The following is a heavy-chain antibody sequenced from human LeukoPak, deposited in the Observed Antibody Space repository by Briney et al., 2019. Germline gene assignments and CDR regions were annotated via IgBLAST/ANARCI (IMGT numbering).Heavy chain of an antibody. J-gene: IGHJ4*02. CDR3: ARDDFWSSPAHRGYFDY. CDR2: IKQDGSEK. Sequence: GGSLRLSCAASGFTFSSYWMSWVRQAPGKGLEWVANIKQDGSEKYYVDSVKGRFTISRDNAKKSLYLQMNSLRAEDTAVYYCARDDFWSSPAHRGYFDYWGQGTLVTVSS. D-gene: IGHD3-3*01. CDR1: GFTFSSYW. V-gene: IGHV3-7*01.